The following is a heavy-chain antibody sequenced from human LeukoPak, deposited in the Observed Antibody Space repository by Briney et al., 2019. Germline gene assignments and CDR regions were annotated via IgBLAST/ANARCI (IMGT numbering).Heavy chain of an antibody. D-gene: IGHD6-13*01. Sequence: SETLSLTCTVSGGSISSYYWSWIRQPPGKGLEWIGYIYYSGSTNYNPSLKSRVTISVDTSKNQFSLKLSSVTAADTAVFYCARQSYSSSWGSYYFDYWGQGTLVTVSS. CDR2: IYYSGST. J-gene: IGHJ4*02. V-gene: IGHV4-59*08. CDR1: GGSISSYY. CDR3: ARQSYSSSWGSYYFDY.